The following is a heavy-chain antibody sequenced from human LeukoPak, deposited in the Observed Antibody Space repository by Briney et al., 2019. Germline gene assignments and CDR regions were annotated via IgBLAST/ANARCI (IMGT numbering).Heavy chain of an antibody. CDR3: ASSRLLWFGESQPLDY. J-gene: IGHJ4*02. Sequence: PSETLSLTCTVSGGSMTNNTFYWGWIRQPPGKGLEWIGSIYHTGPTYYNPSLKSRVTISVDTSKNQFSLKLSSVTAADTAVYYCASSRLLWFGESQPLDYWGQGTLVTVSS. CDR1: GGSMTNNTFY. CDR2: IYHTGPT. D-gene: IGHD3-10*01. V-gene: IGHV4-39*07.